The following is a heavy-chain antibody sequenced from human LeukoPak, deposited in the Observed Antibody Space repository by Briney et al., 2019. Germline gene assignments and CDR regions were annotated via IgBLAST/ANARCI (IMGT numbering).Heavy chain of an antibody. CDR1: GYTFTDYY. CDR2: INPNSGGT. J-gene: IGHJ5*02. CDR3: ARARGYYGSGWFDP. V-gene: IGHV1-2*02. D-gene: IGHD3-10*01. Sequence: ASVTVSCKASGYTFTDYYVHWVRQAPGQGLEWMGWINPNSGGTNYAQKFQGTVTITRDTSASTAYMELSSLRSEDMAVYYCARARGYYGSGWFDPWGQGTLVTVSS.